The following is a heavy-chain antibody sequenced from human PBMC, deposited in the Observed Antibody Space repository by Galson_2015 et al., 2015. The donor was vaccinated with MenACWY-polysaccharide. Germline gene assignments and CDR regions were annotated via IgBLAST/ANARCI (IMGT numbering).Heavy chain of an antibody. D-gene: IGHD1-26*01. CDR1: GFTFSSYW. CDR3: TRPLGKGVGY. Sequence: LRLSCAASGFTFSSYWLHWVRQAPGKGLVWVSRINADGSNTSYADSVKGRFTVSRDNAKNTLYLQMNSLRAEDTAVYYCTRPLGKGVGYWGQGTLVTVSS. V-gene: IGHV3-74*01. J-gene: IGHJ4*02. CDR2: INADGSNT.